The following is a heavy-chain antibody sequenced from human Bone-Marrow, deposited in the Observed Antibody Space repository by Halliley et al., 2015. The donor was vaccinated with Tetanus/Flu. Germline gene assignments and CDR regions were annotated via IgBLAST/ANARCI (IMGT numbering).Heavy chain of an antibody. CDR1: GGTVSLGSYY. J-gene: IGHJ6*02. CDR3: ARELYYDSCDYYASFYVLDV. V-gene: IGHV4-61*01. Sequence: TLSLTCTVSGGTVSLGSYYWSWIRQPPGKGLEWIGYVYFNGNTNYNPSLKSRLTISVDTSKNQFSLKLSSVTAADTAVYYCARELYYDSCDYYASFYVLDVGGQGATVTVSS. CDR2: VYFNGNT. D-gene: IGHD3-22*01.